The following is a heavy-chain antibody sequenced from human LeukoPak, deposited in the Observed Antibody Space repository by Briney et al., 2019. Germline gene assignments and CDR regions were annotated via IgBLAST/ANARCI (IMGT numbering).Heavy chain of an antibody. CDR3: ARVWFCSGGSCYSGFDY. D-gene: IGHD2-15*01. V-gene: IGHV3-48*01. CDR1: GFTFNTYS. CDR2: IDSSSDTI. J-gene: IGHJ4*02. Sequence: PGGSLRLSCAASGFTFNTYSMNWVRQAPGKGLEWVSYIDSSSDTISYADSVRGRFTISRDNAKNSLYLQMNGLRAGDTAVYYCARVWFCSGGSCYSGFDYWGQGTLVTVSS.